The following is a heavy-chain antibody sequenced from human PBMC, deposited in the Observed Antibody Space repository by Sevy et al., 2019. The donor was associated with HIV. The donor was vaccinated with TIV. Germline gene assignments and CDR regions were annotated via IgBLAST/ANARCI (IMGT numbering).Heavy chain of an antibody. CDR3: ARGILLWFGGPYFDH. CDR2: INHTGRA. Sequence: SETLSLTCAVYSESFCGYYWSWIRQSPGKGLEWIGEINHTGRADDNPSLKSRVTILLDRSKIQFSLTVNSVTAADTAVYYCARGILLWFGGPYFDHWGQGTLVTVSS. D-gene: IGHD3-10*01. CDR1: SESFCGYY. V-gene: IGHV4-34*01. J-gene: IGHJ4*02.